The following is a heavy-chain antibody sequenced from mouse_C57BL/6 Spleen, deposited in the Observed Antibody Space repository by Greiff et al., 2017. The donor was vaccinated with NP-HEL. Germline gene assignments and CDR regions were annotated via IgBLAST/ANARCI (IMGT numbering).Heavy chain of an antibody. CDR3: ARPTVYAMDY. CDR2: IYPGDGDT. CDR1: GYAFSSSW. Sequence: VQRVESGPELVKPGASVKISCKASGYAFSSSWMNWVKQRPGKGLEWIGRIYPGDGDTNYNGKFKGKATLTADKSSSTAYMQLSSLTSEDSAVYFCARPTVYAMDYWGQGTSVTVSS. D-gene: IGHD1-1*01. V-gene: IGHV1-82*01. J-gene: IGHJ4*01.